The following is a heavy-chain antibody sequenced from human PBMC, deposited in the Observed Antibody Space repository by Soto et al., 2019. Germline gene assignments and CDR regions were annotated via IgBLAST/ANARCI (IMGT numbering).Heavy chain of an antibody. CDR3: ARDSVRSCREGVCYQGYYYFAMDV. V-gene: IGHV1-18*01. Sequence: QVQLVQSGAEVKNSGASVKVSCKASGYTFTSYGFSWVRQAPGQGLEWMGWISASNGNTNYAQKLQGRVTMTTDTSTGTAFMELRSLGSDGTATYYCARDSVRSCREGVCYQGYYYFAMDVWGQGTTVTVS. CDR1: GYTFTSYG. CDR2: ISASNGNT. J-gene: IGHJ6*02. D-gene: IGHD2-8*01.